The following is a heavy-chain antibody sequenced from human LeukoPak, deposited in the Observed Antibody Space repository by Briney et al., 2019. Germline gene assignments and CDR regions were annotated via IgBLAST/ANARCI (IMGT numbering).Heavy chain of an antibody. V-gene: IGHV3-21*01. D-gene: IGHD6-13*01. Sequence: GGSLRLSCAASGFPFSNYAMHWAREAPVRALEWGSCLSSCSSYIYYADTVRGRITISRDKAKHSLYMPMNSIRAEDTAVYYCARGPIAAAGLDGWGQGTPVTVSS. CDR1: GFPFSNYA. CDR3: ARGPIAAAGLDG. J-gene: IGHJ4*02. CDR2: LSSCSSYI.